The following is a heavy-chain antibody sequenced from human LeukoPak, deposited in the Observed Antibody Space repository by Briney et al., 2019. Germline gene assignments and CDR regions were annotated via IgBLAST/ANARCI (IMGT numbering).Heavy chain of an antibody. J-gene: IGHJ6*02. CDR3: ARAEYSGSYYYYYGMDV. CDR1: EYNFTSYD. Sequence: ASVKVSCKASEYNFTSYDINWVRQATGQGLEWMGWMNPNSGNTGYAQKFQGRVTMTRNTSISTAYMELSSLRSEDTAVYYCARAEYSGSYYYYYGMDVWGQGTTVTVSS. V-gene: IGHV1-8*01. CDR2: MNPNSGNT. D-gene: IGHD1-26*01.